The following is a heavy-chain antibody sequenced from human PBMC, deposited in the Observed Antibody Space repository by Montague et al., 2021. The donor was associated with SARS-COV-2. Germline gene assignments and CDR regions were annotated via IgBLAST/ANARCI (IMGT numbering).Heavy chain of an antibody. Sequence: SETLSLTCTVSGGSISSGTYYWGWVRQPPGKGLEWIGTINYSGKTYYNPALKSRVTISVDTSKNQFSLKVTSVTAADTAVYYCAIRAKWELSWFFDLWGRGTLVTVSS. CDR2: INYSGKT. CDR3: AIRAKWELSWFFDL. V-gene: IGHV4-39*01. CDR1: GGSISSGTYY. D-gene: IGHD1-26*01. J-gene: IGHJ2*01.